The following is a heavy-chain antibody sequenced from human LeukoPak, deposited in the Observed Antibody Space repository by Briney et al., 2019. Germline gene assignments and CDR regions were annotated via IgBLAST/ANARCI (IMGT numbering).Heavy chain of an antibody. J-gene: IGHJ4*02. D-gene: IGHD2-21*02. CDR2: ISAYNGNT. Sequence: GASVKVSCKASGYTFTSYGISWVRQAPGQGLEWMGWISAYNGNTNYAQKLQGRATMTTDTSTSTAYMELRSLRSDDTAVYYCARAAPTYCGGDCYFDYWGQGTLVTVSS. V-gene: IGHV1-18*01. CDR1: GYTFTSYG. CDR3: ARAAPTYCGGDCYFDY.